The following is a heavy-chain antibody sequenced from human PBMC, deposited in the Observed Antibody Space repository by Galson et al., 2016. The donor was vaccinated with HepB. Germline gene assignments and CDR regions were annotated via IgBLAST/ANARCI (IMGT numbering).Heavy chain of an antibody. CDR3: ARDRLGGYGLSGMDV. J-gene: IGHJ6*02. D-gene: IGHD1-26*01. CDR2: ISTDNANT. Sequence: SVKVSCKVSGYTFTTYDITWVRQAPGQGLEWMGWISTDNANTNYAQKLQGRVTMTTDPSTSTAYMELRSLRSDDTAIYYCARDRLGGYGLSGMDVWGQGTTVTVSS. V-gene: IGHV1-18*01. CDR1: GYTFTTYD.